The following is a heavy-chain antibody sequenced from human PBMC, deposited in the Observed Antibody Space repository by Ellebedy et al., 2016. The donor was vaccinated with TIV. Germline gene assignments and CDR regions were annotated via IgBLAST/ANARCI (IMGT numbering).Heavy chain of an antibody. D-gene: IGHD4-17*01. CDR2: ISTSGGKT. Sequence: PGGSLRLSCAASGFIFSNYVMIWVRQAPGKGLEWVSSISTSGGKTYYADFVRGRFTISRDNSKNTLYLQMNSLRAEDTAVYYCAKSLYYGDSASYVFDHWGLGTLVTVSS. V-gene: IGHV3-23*01. J-gene: IGHJ4*02. CDR1: GFIFSNYV. CDR3: AKSLYYGDSASYVFDH.